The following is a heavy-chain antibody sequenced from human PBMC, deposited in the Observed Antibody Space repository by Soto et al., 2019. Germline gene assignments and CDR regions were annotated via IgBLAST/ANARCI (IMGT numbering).Heavy chain of an antibody. D-gene: IGHD3-3*01. Sequence: EVQLLESGGGLVQPGGSLRLSCAASGFTFSSYAMSWVRQAPGKGLEWVSAISGSGGSTYYADSVKGRFTISRDNSKNTLYLQMNSLRAEDTAVYYCAKDGPPNTYYDFWSGYARYYYYYMDVWGKGTPVTVSS. CDR3: AKDGPPNTYYDFWSGYARYYYYYMDV. CDR1: GFTFSSYA. CDR2: ISGSGGST. V-gene: IGHV3-23*01. J-gene: IGHJ6*03.